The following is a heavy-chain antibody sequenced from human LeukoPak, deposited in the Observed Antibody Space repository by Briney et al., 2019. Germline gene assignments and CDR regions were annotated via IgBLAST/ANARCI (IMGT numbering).Heavy chain of an antibody. CDR1: GGSISSSTYY. CDR2: ITHSEGT. Sequence: ESSETLSLTCTVSGGSISSSTYYWGWIRQPPGKGLEWIGEITHSEGTNYNPSLKSRFTISIDTSKNQFSLKLSSVPAADTAGYYCARGSPPATRKRLAAAGSALPYYYYMDVWGEGTTVTVSS. J-gene: IGHJ6*03. D-gene: IGHD6-13*01. V-gene: IGHV4-39*07. CDR3: ARGSPPATRKRLAAAGSALPYYYYMDV.